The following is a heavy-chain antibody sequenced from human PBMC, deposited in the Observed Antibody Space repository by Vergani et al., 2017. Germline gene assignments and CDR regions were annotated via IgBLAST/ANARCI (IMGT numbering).Heavy chain of an antibody. Sequence: EVQLVQSGAEVKKPGESLKISCQISGYSFTKYWIGWVRQMPGKGLEWMGIIHPADSDTRYSPSFQGQVTISVDKSISTAYLQRSSLRASDSAMYYCARLYGRDSSGSKCFDYWGQGTLVTVSS. CDR2: IHPADSDT. CDR1: GYSFTKYW. J-gene: IGHJ4*02. D-gene: IGHD3-22*01. CDR3: ARLYGRDSSGSKCFDY. V-gene: IGHV5-51*01.